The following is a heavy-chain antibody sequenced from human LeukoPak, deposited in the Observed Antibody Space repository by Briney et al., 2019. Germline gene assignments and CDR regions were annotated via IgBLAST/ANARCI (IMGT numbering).Heavy chain of an antibody. CDR1: RFTFTGDY. Sequence: ASVYVSCKASRFTFTGDYMHWVRQAPGQGLEWMGWINPNIGGTNYAQKFQGRVTMTRDTSITTAYMELSRLRSDDTAVYYCARGDVVLMVYAAPEYYFDYWGQGTLVTVSS. CDR2: INPNIGGT. J-gene: IGHJ4*02. CDR3: ARGDVVLMVYAAPEYYFDY. V-gene: IGHV1-2*02. D-gene: IGHD2-8*01.